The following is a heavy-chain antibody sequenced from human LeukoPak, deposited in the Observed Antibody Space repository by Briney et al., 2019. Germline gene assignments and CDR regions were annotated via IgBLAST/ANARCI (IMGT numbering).Heavy chain of an antibody. CDR1: GGSISSYY. CDR2: IYYSGST. J-gene: IGHJ6*02. V-gene: IGHV4-59*01. CDR3: ARENGFWSGSDYYYYGMDV. Sequence: SETLSLTCTVSGGSISSYYWSWIRQPPGKGLEWIGYIYYSGSTNYNPSLKSRATISVDTSKNQFSLRLSSVTAADTAVYYCARENGFWSGSDYYYYGMDVWGQGTTVTVSS. D-gene: IGHD3-3*01.